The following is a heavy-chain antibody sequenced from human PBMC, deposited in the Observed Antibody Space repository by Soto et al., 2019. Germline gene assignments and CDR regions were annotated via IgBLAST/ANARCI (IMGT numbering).Heavy chain of an antibody. CDR3: GKDFQAGDYGDPNFSFFGMDV. Sequence: GSLRLSFAASGFSFSDYAMGWVRHEPGKGLEWVSTISKSGASKYYANSVRGRFAVSRDNPRNTLHLQMNSLSAADTALYYCGKDFQAGDYGDPNFSFFGMDVWGQGTTLAVSS. CDR1: GFSFSDYA. J-gene: IGHJ6*02. V-gene: IGHV3-23*01. D-gene: IGHD4-17*01. CDR2: ISKSGASK.